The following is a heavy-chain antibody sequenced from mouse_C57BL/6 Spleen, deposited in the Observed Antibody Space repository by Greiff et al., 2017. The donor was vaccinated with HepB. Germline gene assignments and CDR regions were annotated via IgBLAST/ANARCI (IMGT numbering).Heavy chain of an antibody. Sequence: VQRVESGPELVKPGASVKISCKASGYAFSSSWMNWVKQRPGKGLEWIGRIYPGDGDTNYNGKFKGKATLTADKSSSTAYMQLSSLTSEDSAVYFCARRKIVDYFDYWGQGTTLTVSS. J-gene: IGHJ2*01. V-gene: IGHV1-82*01. CDR2: IYPGDGDT. CDR1: GYAFSSSW. CDR3: ARRKIVDYFDY. D-gene: IGHD1-1*01.